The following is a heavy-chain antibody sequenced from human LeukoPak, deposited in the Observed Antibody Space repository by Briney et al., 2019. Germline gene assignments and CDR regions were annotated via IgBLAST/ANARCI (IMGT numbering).Heavy chain of an antibody. V-gene: IGHV3-48*01. J-gene: IGHJ4*02. CDR3: AKAGYGGYLGGYFDY. D-gene: IGHD5-12*01. Sequence: GGSLRLSCAASGFTFSSYSMNWVRQAPGKGLEWVSYISSSSSTIYYADSVKGRFTISRDNAKNSLYLQMNSLRAEDTAVYFCAKAGYGGYLGGYFDYWGQGTLVTVSS. CDR1: GFTFSSYS. CDR2: ISSSSSTI.